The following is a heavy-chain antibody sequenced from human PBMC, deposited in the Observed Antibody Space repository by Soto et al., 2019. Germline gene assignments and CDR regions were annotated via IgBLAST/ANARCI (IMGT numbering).Heavy chain of an antibody. V-gene: IGHV3-23*01. D-gene: IGHD1-26*01. CDR3: AKAEIGWELLAVH. CDR2: ISGSGGST. CDR1: GFTFTNYG. J-gene: IGHJ4*02. Sequence: PGGSLRLSCAASGFTFTNYGMSWVRQAPGKGLEWVSSISGSGGSTYYADSVKGRFTISRDNSKNTLYLQMNSLRVEDTAVYYCAKAEIGWELLAVHWGQGTLVTV.